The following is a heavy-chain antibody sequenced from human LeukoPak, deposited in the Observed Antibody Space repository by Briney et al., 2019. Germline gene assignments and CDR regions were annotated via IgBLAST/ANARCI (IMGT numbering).Heavy chain of an antibody. Sequence: GGSLRLSCAASGFTFSAFWMSWVRQAPTKGMEWVANIKYDGSDKRYVDSVKGRFTVSRDNANNSPYLQMNSLRAEDTAVYYCVRGGGSFDSWGQGTLVTVPS. J-gene: IGHJ4*02. CDR3: VRGGGSFDS. D-gene: IGHD3-16*01. CDR1: GFTFSAFW. CDR2: IKYDGSDK. V-gene: IGHV3-7*04.